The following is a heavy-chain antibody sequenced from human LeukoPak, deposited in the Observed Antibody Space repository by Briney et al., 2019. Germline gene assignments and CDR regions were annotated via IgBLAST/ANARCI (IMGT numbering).Heavy chain of an antibody. D-gene: IGHD3-22*01. CDR1: GFTVSSNY. J-gene: IGHJ3*02. V-gene: IGHV3-53*01. Sequence: GGSLRLSCAASGFTVSSNYMSWVRQAPGKGLEWVSIIYSGAGTYYADSVKGRFTISRDNSKNTLYLQMNSLRAEDTAVYYCAKDRDTYYYDSAGPGPDAFDIWGQGTMVTV. CDR3: AKDRDTYYYDSAGPGPDAFDI. CDR2: IYSGAGT.